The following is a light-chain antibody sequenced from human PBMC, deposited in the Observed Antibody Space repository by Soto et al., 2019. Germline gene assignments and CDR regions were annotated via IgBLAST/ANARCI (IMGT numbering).Light chain of an antibody. V-gene: IGLV2-14*01. CDR3: SSYTSSSTRV. J-gene: IGLJ1*01. Sequence: QSALTQPASVSGSPGQSITISCTGTSSDVGGYNYVSWYQQHPGKAPKLMIYDVSNRPSGVSNRFSGSQSGNTASLTISGLHAEDEAADYCSSYTSSSTRVFGTGTKVTGL. CDR2: DVS. CDR1: SSDVGGYNY.